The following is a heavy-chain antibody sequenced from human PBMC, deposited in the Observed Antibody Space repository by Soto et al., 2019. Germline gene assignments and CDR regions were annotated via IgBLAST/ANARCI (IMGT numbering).Heavy chain of an antibody. CDR1: GYTFTSYD. J-gene: IGHJ4*02. CDR3: ASVGAAD. D-gene: IGHD1-26*01. V-gene: IGHV1-8*01. CDR2: MNPNSGNT. Sequence: QVQLVQSGAEVKKPGASVKVSCKASGYTFTSYDINWVRQATGQGLEWVGWMNPNSGNTGYAQKFQGRVTVTRHTSVSTGYMELSSLRSEDTAVYYCASVGAADWGQGTLVTVSS.